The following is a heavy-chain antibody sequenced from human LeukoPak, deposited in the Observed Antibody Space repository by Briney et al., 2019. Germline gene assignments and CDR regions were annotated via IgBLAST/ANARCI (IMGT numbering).Heavy chain of an antibody. V-gene: IGHV3-9*01. Sequence: PGGSLRLSGAASGFTFDDYAMHWVRQAPGKGLEWVSGISWNSGSIGYADPVKGRFTISRDNAKNSLYLQMNSLRAEDTALYYCAKDMSGRQLEYYYYGMDVWGQGTTVTVSS. CDR2: ISWNSGSI. J-gene: IGHJ6*02. CDR1: GFTFDDYA. CDR3: AKDMSGRQLEYYYYGMDV. D-gene: IGHD1-1*01.